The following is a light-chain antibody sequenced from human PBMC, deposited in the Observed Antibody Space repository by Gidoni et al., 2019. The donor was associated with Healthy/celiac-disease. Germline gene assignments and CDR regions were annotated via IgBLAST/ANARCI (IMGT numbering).Light chain of an antibody. CDR1: QSVSSN. Sequence: EIVMSHSPATLSVPPGERATLSCRASQSVSSNLAWYQQKPGQAPRLLIYGASTRATGIPARFSGSGSGTEFTLTISSLQSEDFAVYYCQQYNNWPPRTFGQGTKVEIK. CDR2: GAS. J-gene: IGKJ1*01. CDR3: QQYNNWPPRT. V-gene: IGKV3-15*01.